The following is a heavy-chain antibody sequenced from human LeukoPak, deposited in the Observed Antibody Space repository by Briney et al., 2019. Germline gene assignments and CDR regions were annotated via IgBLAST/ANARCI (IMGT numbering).Heavy chain of an antibody. CDR1: GFTFSAYA. D-gene: IGHD4-17*01. V-gene: IGHV3-23*01. CDR3: AREPNGDYIGAFDM. CDR2: IRGGGGGA. J-gene: IGHJ3*02. Sequence: PGGSLRLSCTASGFTFSAYAMMWVRQAPGKGPEWVSAIRGGGGGAFYADSVKGRFTISRDNSKYTLFLQMNSLRAEDTAVYYCAREPNGDYIGAFDMWGPGRMVTVSS.